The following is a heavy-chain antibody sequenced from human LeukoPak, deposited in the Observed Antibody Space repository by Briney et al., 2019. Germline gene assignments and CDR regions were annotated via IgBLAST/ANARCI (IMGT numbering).Heavy chain of an antibody. CDR3: AKDEGGWFGELSHYFDY. Sequence: PGRSLRLSCAASGFTFSSYGMHWVRQAPGKGLEWVAVISYDGSNKYYADSVKGRFTISRDNSKNTLYLQMNSLRAEDTAVYYCAKDEGGWFGELSHYFDYWGQGTLVTASS. CDR1: GFTFSSYG. J-gene: IGHJ4*02. V-gene: IGHV3-30*18. CDR2: ISYDGSNK. D-gene: IGHD3-10*01.